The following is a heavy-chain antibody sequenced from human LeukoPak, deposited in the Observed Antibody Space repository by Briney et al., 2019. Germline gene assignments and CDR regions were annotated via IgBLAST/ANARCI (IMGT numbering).Heavy chain of an antibody. CDR2: IYYSGST. Sequence: SETLSLTCTVSGGSISSYYWSWIRQPPGKGLEWIGYIYYSGSTNYSPSLKSRVTISVDTSKNQFSLKLSSVTAADTAVYYCARRQGGRDFRYFDYWGQGTLVTVSS. V-gene: IGHV4-59*08. D-gene: IGHD1-14*01. CDR3: ARRQGGRDFRYFDY. J-gene: IGHJ4*02. CDR1: GGSISSYY.